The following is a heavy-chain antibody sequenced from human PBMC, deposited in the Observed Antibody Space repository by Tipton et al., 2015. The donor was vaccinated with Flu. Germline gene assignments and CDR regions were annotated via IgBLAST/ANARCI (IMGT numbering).Heavy chain of an antibody. J-gene: IGHJ4*02. Sequence: TLSLTCTVSGGSISTSGYYWGWIRQPPGKGLEWIGSIRYGGNSYYTPSLKSRVTISLDMSKDQFSLKLASVTAADTAVYYCARVWSSFVATASLDYWGRGTLVTVSS. V-gene: IGHV4-39*07. CDR3: ARVWSSFVATASLDY. CDR2: IRYGGNS. D-gene: IGHD1-1*01. CDR1: GGSISTSGYY.